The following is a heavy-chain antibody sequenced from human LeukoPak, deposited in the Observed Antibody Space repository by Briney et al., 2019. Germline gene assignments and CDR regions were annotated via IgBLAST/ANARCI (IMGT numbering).Heavy chain of an antibody. CDR3: ASLAVAGTDADY. V-gene: IGHV1-69*06. CDR2: IIPIFGTA. J-gene: IGHJ4*02. CDR1: GGTCSSYA. Sequence: ASVKVSCKASGGTCSSYAISWVRQAPGQGLEWMGGIIPIFGTANYAQKFQGRVTITADKPTSTAYMELSSLRSEDTAVYYCASLAVAGTDADYWGQGTLVTVSS. D-gene: IGHD6-19*01.